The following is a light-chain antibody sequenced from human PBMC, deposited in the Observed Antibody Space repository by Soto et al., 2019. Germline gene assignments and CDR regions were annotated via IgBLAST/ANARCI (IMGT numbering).Light chain of an antibody. CDR3: CSFVDSDTVL. Sequence: QSVLTQPRSVSGSPGQSVTISCTGTSSDVGSYKYVSWYQHHPGKAPKLMIFDVNKRPSGVPDRFSGSNSGNAASLTISGLQPEEEADYFCCSFVDSDTVLFGGGTKVTVL. V-gene: IGLV2-11*01. J-gene: IGLJ3*02. CDR2: DVN. CDR1: SSDVGSYKY.